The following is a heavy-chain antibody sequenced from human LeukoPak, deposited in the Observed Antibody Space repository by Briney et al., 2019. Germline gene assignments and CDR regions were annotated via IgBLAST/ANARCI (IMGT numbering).Heavy chain of an antibody. CDR2: FDPEDGET. CDR1: GYTLTELS. V-gene: IGHV1-24*01. Sequence: ASVKVSCKVSGYTLTELSMHWVRQAPRKGLEWMGGFDPEDGETIYAQKFQGRVTMTEDTSTDTAYMELSSLRSEDTAVYYCATSLARCGSGTLDYWGQGTLVTVSS. CDR3: ATSLARCGSGTLDY. D-gene: IGHD3-10*01. J-gene: IGHJ4*02.